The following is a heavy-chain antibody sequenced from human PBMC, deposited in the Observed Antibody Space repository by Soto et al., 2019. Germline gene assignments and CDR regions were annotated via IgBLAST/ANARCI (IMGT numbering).Heavy chain of an antibody. J-gene: IGHJ6*02. D-gene: IGHD3-3*01. CDR2: IVVGSGNT. CDR1: GFTFTSSA. Sequence: GASVKVSCKASGFTFTSSAVQWVRQARGQRLEWIGWIVVGSGNTNYAQKFQERVTITRDMSTSTAYMELSSLRSEDTAVYYCAAEKRFWSGPVVRYYYYGMDVWGQGTTVTVSS. CDR3: AAEKRFWSGPVVRYYYYGMDV. V-gene: IGHV1-58*01.